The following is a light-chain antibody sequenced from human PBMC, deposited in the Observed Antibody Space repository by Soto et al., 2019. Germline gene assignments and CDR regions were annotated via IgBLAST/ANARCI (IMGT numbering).Light chain of an antibody. CDR1: QSVSSN. CDR2: GAS. V-gene: IGKV3-15*01. Sequence: EIVMTQSPATLSVSPGERSALSCRSTQSVSSNLAWYPQRPGQAPTLLISGASTRAAGIPDRFSGSGSGTEFTLSISSLQSEDGAVYYCQQYNNWPPWTFGQGTKVDIK. J-gene: IGKJ1*01. CDR3: QQYNNWPPWT.